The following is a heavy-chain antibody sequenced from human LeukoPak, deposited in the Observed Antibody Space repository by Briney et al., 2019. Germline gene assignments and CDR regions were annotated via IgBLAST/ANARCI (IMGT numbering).Heavy chain of an antibody. CDR3: ARDFAASNDY. Sequence: GGSLRLSCAASGFTVSSNYMSWVRQAPGKGLEWVSVIYSGGSTYYADSVKGRFTISRDNAKNSLYLQMDSLRAEDTAVYYCARDFAASNDYWGQGTLVTVSS. CDR1: GFTVSSNY. V-gene: IGHV3-66*01. CDR2: IYSGGST. J-gene: IGHJ4*02. D-gene: IGHD3-3*01.